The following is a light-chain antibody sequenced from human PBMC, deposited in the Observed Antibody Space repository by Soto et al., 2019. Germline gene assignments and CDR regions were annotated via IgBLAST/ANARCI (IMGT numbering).Light chain of an antibody. Sequence: DSQMTQSPSTLSGSVGDRVTITFRASRTISSWLAWYQQKPGKAPKLLIYKASTLKSGVPPRFSGSGSGTEFTLTISSLQPDDFATYYCQHYNSYSEAFGQGTKVDI. J-gene: IGKJ1*01. CDR2: KAS. CDR1: RTISSW. V-gene: IGKV1-5*03. CDR3: QHYNSYSEA.